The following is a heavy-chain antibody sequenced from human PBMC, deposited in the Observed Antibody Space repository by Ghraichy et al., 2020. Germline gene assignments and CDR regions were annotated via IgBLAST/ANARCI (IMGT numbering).Heavy chain of an antibody. V-gene: IGHV3-48*02. J-gene: IGHJ4*02. Sequence: GGSLRLSCVASGFTFSSASMNWVRQAPGKGLECIAYISSGGSTVNYADSVKGRFTISRDNAKNSLYLQMNTLKDEDTAVYFCARLGYCTENDCPDYWGQGIQVIVSS. CDR2: ISSGGSTV. D-gene: IGHD2-8*01. CDR3: ARLGYCTENDCPDY. CDR1: GFTFSSAS.